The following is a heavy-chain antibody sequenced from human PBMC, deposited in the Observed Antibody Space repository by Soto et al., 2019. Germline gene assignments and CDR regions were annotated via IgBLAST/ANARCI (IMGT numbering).Heavy chain of an antibody. V-gene: IGHV4-30-2*01. J-gene: IGHJ4*02. CDR2: IYQTGST. Sequence: PSETLSLTCAVSDASISSCAYSWIWMLRPPGKGLEWIGFIYQTGSTHYNPSLKNRVTISVDGSKNQFSLNLTSVTAADTAVYYCANFVVGPATLPYWGQGALVTVSS. CDR1: DASISSCAYS. CDR3: ANFVVGPATLPY. D-gene: IGHD2-21*02.